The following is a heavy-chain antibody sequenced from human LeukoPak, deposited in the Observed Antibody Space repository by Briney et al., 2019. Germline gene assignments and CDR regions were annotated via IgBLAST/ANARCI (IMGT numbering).Heavy chain of an antibody. Sequence: NPSETLSLTCAVYGGSFSGYYWSWIRQPPGKGLEWIGYIYYSGSTNYNPSLKSRVTISVDTSKNQFSLKLSSVTAADTAVYYCAVDYGDYGFFDYWGQGTLVTVSS. CDR1: GGSFSGYY. CDR2: IYYSGST. V-gene: IGHV4-59*08. D-gene: IGHD4-17*01. CDR3: AVDYGDYGFFDY. J-gene: IGHJ4*02.